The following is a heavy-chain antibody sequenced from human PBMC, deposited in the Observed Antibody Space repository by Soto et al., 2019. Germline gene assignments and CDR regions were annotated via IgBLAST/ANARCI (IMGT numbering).Heavy chain of an antibody. CDR3: AREIAFVHYYDSSGYYFFDY. D-gene: IGHD3-22*01. V-gene: IGHV4-4*02. Sequence: PSETLSLTCAVSGGSISSSNWWSWVRQPPGKGLEWIGEIYHSGSTNYNPSLKSRVTISVDKSKNQFSLKLSSVTAADTAVYYCAREIAFVHYYDSSGYYFFDYWGQGTLVTAPQ. CDR2: IYHSGST. CDR1: GGSISSSNW. J-gene: IGHJ4*02.